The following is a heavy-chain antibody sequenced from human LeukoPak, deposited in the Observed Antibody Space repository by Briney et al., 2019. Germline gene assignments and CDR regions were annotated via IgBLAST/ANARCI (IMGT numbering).Heavy chain of an antibody. D-gene: IGHD3-3*01. CDR3: AKALRFLEWLSPFDY. CDR2: ISYDGGNK. CDR1: GLTFSSYG. V-gene: IGHV3-30*18. Sequence: GGSLRLSCAASGLTFSSYGMHRVRQAPGKGLEWVAVISYDGGNKYYADSVKGRFTISRDNSKNTLYLQMNSLRAEDTAVYYCAKALRFLEWLSPFDYWGQGTLVTVSS. J-gene: IGHJ4*02.